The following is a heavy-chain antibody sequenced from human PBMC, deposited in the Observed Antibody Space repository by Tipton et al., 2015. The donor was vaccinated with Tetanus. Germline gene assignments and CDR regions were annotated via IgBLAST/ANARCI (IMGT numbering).Heavy chain of an antibody. D-gene: IGHD7-27*01. V-gene: IGHV5-51*01. CDR2: IYPGDSDT. CDR1: GYSFNIYW. CDR3: ARRLGPYTGDQIWHFDL. Sequence: SGAEVKKPGESLKISCKGSGYSFNIYWIAWVRQMPGKGLEWMGIIYPGDSDTRYSPSFQGQVTISADKSITTAYLQWSSLKASDTAMYYCARRLGPYTGDQIWHFDLWGRGTLVTVSS. J-gene: IGHJ2*01.